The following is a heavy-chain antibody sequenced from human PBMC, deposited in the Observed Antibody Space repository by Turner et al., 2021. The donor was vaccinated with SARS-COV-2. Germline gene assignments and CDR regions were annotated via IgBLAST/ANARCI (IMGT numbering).Heavy chain of an antibody. Sequence: QLQLQESGPGLVKPSETLSLTCTVSGGSLSSRSYYWGWIRQPPGKGLEWIGSIYYSGSTYYNTSLKRRVTISVDTSKNQFSRKLSSVTAADTAVYYCAGEEVVFRASHTLYYYGMDVWGQGTTVTVSS. J-gene: IGHJ6*02. CDR2: IYYSGST. D-gene: IGHD3-22*01. CDR3: AGEEVVFRASHTLYYYGMDV. CDR1: GGSLSSRSYY. V-gene: IGHV4-39*01.